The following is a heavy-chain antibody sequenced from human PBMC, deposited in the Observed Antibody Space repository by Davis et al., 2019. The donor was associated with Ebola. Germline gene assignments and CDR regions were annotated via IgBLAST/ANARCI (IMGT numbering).Heavy chain of an antibody. V-gene: IGHV4-4*02. CDR1: GGSISSSNW. J-gene: IGHJ6*04. CDR3: ARGLPGYYYYGMDV. D-gene: IGHD2-21*01. CDR2: IYHSGST. Sequence: PSETLSLTCAVSGGSISSSNWWSWVRQPPGKGLEWIGEIYHSGSTNYNPSLKSRVTISVDKSKNQFSLKLSSVTAADTAVYYCARGLPGYYYYGMDVWGKGTTVTVSS.